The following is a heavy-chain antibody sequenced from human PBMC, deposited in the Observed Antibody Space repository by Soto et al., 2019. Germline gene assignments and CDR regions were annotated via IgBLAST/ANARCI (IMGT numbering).Heavy chain of an antibody. D-gene: IGHD3-16*01. CDR1: GFPFSDYA. J-gene: IGHJ4*02. CDR3: VKGTIDLDRIYDF. Sequence: GGSLRLSCAAYGFPFSDYALSLVRQSPGKGLEWVSGISGSGGTTYYAESAKGRFTISRDHSKNTVYLQMNSLRVEDTGLYYCVKGTIDLDRIYDFWGQGNLVPFSS. V-gene: IGHV3-23*01. CDR2: ISGSGGTT.